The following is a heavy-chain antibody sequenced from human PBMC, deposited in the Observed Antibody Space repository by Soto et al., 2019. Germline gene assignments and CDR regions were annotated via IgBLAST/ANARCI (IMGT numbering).Heavy chain of an antibody. Sequence: PSETLSLTCTVSGGSINNYYWNGIRKTTGKGLEWIGYVSYSGRTNYNPSLKRRVNMLVDKWKNQFYLNLNSVTAADTAVYYCERLQYTLVTAIDCWGQGTRGTFSS. CDR1: GGSINNYY. D-gene: IGHD2-21*01. CDR2: VSYSGRT. CDR3: ERLQYTLVTAIDC. J-gene: IGHJ3*01. V-gene: IGHV4-59*03.